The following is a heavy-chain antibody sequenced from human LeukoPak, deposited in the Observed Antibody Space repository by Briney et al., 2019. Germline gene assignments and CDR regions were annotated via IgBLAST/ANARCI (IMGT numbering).Heavy chain of an antibody. J-gene: IGHJ4*02. D-gene: IGHD6-13*01. CDR2: ISSSSSTI. CDR3: ASFKTSSIAAADYPFDY. Sequence: PGGSQRLSCAASGFTFSSYGMNWVRQAPGKGLEWVSYISSSSSTIYYADSVKGRFTISRDNAKNSLYLQMNSLRAEDTAVYYCASFKTSSIAAADYPFDYWGQGTLVTVSS. CDR1: GFTFSSYG. V-gene: IGHV3-48*01.